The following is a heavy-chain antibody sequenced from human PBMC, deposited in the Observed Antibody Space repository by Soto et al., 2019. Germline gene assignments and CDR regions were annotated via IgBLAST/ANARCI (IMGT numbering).Heavy chain of an antibody. J-gene: IGHJ4*02. CDR3: ARMSGTYYVPDY. CDR1: NGSITSSGYY. CDR2: IYHSGST. V-gene: IGHV4-31*03. Sequence: QVQLQESGPRLVEASQTLSLTCTVSNGSITSSGYYWSWIRQPPGKRLEWIGYIYHSGSTFYSPSLQSRLTMSVDTSKIQFSLTLSSVTAADTAVYHCARMSGTYYVPDYWGQGTLVTVSS. D-gene: IGHD1-26*01.